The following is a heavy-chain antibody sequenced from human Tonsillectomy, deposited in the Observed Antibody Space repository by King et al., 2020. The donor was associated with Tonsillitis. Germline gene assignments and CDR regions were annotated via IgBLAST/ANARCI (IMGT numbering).Heavy chain of an antibody. V-gene: IGHV3-30*03. J-gene: IGHJ6*02. CDR3: ARATHSGSYYYYYGMDV. CDR1: GFTFSSYG. Sequence: VQLVESGGGVVQPGRSLRLSCAASGFTFSSYGMHWVRQAPGKGLEWVAVISYDGINKYYADSVKGRFAISRDISKSTLYLQMNSLRTEDTAVYYCARATHSGSYYYYYGMDVWGQGTTVTVSS. CDR2: ISYDGINK. D-gene: IGHD1-26*01.